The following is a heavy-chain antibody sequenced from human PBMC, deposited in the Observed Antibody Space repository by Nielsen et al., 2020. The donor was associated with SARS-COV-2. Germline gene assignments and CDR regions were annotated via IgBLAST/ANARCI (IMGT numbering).Heavy chain of an antibody. CDR2: ISAYNGNT. J-gene: IGHJ6*02. CDR3: ARDPAPYYDILTGYYSYPYYYYYGMDV. V-gene: IGHV1-18*01. Sequence: WVRQAPGQGLEWMGWISAYNGNTNYAQKLQGRVTMTTDTSTSTAYMELRNLRAEDTAVYYCARDPAPYYDILTGYYSYPYYYYYGMDVWGQGTTVTVSS. D-gene: IGHD3-9*01.